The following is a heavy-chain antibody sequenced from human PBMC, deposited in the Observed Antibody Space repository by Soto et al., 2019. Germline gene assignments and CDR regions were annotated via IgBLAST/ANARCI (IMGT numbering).Heavy chain of an antibody. CDR1: GGSFSGYY. V-gene: IGHV4-34*01. CDR3: ARGIPRGAPDKYYLDS. D-gene: IGHD2-21*01. CDR2: INHTGST. J-gene: IGHJ4*02. Sequence: SETLSLTCAVYGGSFSGYYWTWIRQPPGKGLEWIGEINHTGSTDYSPSLKSRVTISVDTSKNQFSLKLSSVAATDTAVYYCARGIPRGAPDKYYLDSWGQGALVTVSS.